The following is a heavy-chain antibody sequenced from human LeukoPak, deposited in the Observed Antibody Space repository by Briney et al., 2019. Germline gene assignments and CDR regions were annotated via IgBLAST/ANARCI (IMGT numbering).Heavy chain of an antibody. CDR2: IRSKAYGGTT. V-gene: IGHV3-49*04. Sequence: GGSLRLSCTASGFTFGDYAMTWVRQAPGKGLEWVGFIRSKAYGGTTEYAASVKGRFTNSRDDSKSIAYLQVNSLKTEHTAVYYCTVAVAEYWGQGTLLTVSS. J-gene: IGHJ4*02. CDR3: TVAVAEY. CDR1: GFTFGDYA. D-gene: IGHD6-19*01.